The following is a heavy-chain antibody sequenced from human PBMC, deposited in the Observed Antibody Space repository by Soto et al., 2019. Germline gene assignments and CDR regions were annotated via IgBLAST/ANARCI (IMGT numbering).Heavy chain of an antibody. CDR1: GFTFSSYG. J-gene: IGHJ6*03. CDR2: IWYDGSNK. D-gene: IGHD6-6*01. CDR3: ARVGIAARPAYYYYMDV. Sequence: GESLKISCAASGFTFSSYGMHWVRQAPGKGLEWVAVIWYDGSNKYYADSVKGRFTISRDNSKNTLYLQMNSLRAEDTAVYYCARVGIAARPAYYYYMDVWGKGTTVTVSS. V-gene: IGHV3-33*08.